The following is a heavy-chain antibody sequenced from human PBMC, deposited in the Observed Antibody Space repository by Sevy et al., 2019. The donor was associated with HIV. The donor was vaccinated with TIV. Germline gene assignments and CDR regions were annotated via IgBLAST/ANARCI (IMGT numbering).Heavy chain of an antibody. V-gene: IGHV3-21*01. D-gene: IGHD3-22*01. J-gene: IGHJ3*02. CDR2: ISSSSNYI. CDR3: ARDRRELSYDSSGYSDAFDI. Sequence: GGSLRLSCRVSGFSFQYSMNWVRQAPGKGLEWVSSISSSSNYIYYADSLKGRFTVSRDNAKNSVYPQMNSLRAEDTAVYYCARDRRELSYDSSGYSDAFDIWGQGTLVTVSS. CDR1: GFSFQYS.